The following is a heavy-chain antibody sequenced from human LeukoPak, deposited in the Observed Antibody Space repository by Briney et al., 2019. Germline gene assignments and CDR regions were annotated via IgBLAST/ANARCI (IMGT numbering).Heavy chain of an antibody. CDR3: ARDWGVSARPGYMDV. CDR2: IYYSGSN. CDR1: GGSLSSYY. V-gene: IGHV4-59*01. D-gene: IGHD6-6*01. Sequence: SETLSLTCTVSGGSLSSYYWSWIRQPPGKGLEPIGYIYYSGSNNYNTSLKSRVTISVDTSKNQFSLKLSSVTAADTAVYYCARDWGVSARPGYMDVWGKGTTVTVSS. J-gene: IGHJ6*03.